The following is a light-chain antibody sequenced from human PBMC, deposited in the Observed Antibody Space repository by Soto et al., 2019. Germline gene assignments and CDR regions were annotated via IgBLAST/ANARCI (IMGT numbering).Light chain of an antibody. J-gene: IGKJ4*01. Sequence: DIQMTQSPSTLSASVGDRVIITCRASQTVERWMAWYQQKPGKAPKLLIYHASSVEGGVPSRFSGSGSGTEFTLTISSLQPDDFATYYCQQYESYPLTFGGGTKVDIK. CDR1: QTVERW. CDR2: HAS. CDR3: QQYESYPLT. V-gene: IGKV1-5*01.